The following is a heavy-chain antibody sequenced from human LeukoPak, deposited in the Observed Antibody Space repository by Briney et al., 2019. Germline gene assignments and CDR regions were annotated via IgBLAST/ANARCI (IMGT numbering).Heavy chain of an antibody. D-gene: IGHD3-16*02. Sequence: APVKVSCKASGYTFTSYGISWVRQAPGQGLEWMGWISAYNGNTNYAQKLQGRVTMTTDTSTSTAYMELRSLRSDDTAVYYCARDGRGGITFGGVIVPFDYWGQGTLVTVSS. J-gene: IGHJ4*02. V-gene: IGHV1-18*01. CDR3: ARDGRGGITFGGVIVPFDY. CDR1: GYTFTSYG. CDR2: ISAYNGNT.